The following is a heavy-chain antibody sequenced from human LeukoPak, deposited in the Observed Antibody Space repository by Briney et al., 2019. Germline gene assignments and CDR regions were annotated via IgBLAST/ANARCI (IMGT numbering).Heavy chain of an antibody. D-gene: IGHD4-17*01. CDR1: GFTFDDYA. J-gene: IGHJ4*02. CDR3: ARDYDYGDYFFDY. Sequence: PGGSLRLSCAASGFTFDDYAMHWVRQAPGKGLEWVAVISYDGSNKYYADSVKGRLTISRDNSKNTLYLQMNSLRPEDTAVYYCARDYDYGDYFFDYGAREPWSPSPQ. CDR2: ISYDGSNK. V-gene: IGHV3-30-3*01.